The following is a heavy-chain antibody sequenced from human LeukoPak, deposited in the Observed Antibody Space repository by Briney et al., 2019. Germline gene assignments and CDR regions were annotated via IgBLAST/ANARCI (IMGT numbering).Heavy chain of an antibody. CDR1: GGSIGSGSYY. CDR3: ARRPAYYDFWSRSDAFDI. Sequence: KPSETLSLTSTVSGGSIGSGSYYWSWIRQPAGKGLEWIGRIYTSGSTNYNPSLKSRVTISVDTSKNQFSLKLSSVTAADTAVYYCARRPAYYDFWSRSDAFDIWGQGTMVTVSS. V-gene: IGHV4-61*02. CDR2: IYTSGST. J-gene: IGHJ3*02. D-gene: IGHD3-3*01.